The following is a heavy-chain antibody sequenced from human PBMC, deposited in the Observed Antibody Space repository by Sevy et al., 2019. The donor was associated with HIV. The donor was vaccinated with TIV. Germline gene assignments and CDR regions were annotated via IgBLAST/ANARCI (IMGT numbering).Heavy chain of an antibody. J-gene: IGHJ6*02. CDR3: AREMRPAYYGMDV. CDR2: ISSSSSYI. D-gene: IGHD6-25*01. CDR1: GFTFSSYS. V-gene: IGHV3-21*01. Sequence: GGSLRLSCAASGFTFSSYSMNWVRQAPGKGLEWVSSISSSSSYIYYADSVKGRFPISRDNAKNSLYLQMNSLRAEDTAVYYCAREMRPAYYGMDVWGQGTTVTVSS.